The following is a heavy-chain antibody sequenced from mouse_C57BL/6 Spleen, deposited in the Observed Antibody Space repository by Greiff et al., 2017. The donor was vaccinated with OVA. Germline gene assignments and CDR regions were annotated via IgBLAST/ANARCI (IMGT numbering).Heavy chain of an antibody. CDR2: IDPETGGT. J-gene: IGHJ2*01. CDR3: TRPYYSNYYFDY. D-gene: IGHD2-5*01. CDR1: GYTFTDYE. V-gene: IGHV1-15*01. Sequence: QVQLQQSGAELVRPGASVTLSCKASGYTFTDYEMHWVQQTPVQGLEWIGAIDPETGGTAYNQKFKGKAILTADKSSSTAYMELRSLTSEDSAVYYCTRPYYSNYYFDYWGQGTTLTVSS.